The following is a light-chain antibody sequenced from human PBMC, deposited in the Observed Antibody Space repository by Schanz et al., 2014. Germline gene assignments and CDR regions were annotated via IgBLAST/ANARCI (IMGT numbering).Light chain of an antibody. V-gene: IGLV1-47*02. CDR1: NSNIGSNY. Sequence: QSVLTQPPSASGTPGQRVTISCSGSNSNIGSNYVYWYQQLPGTAPKLLIYNNYQRPSGVPDRFSGSKSGTSASLAISGLQSEDEAHYYCAAWDDSLTGHVVFGGGTKLTVL. CDR3: AAWDDSLTGHVV. CDR2: NNY. J-gene: IGLJ2*01.